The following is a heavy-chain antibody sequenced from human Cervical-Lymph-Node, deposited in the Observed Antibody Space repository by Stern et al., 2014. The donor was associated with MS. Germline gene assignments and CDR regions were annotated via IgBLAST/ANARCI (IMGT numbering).Heavy chain of an antibody. D-gene: IGHD1-1*01. J-gene: IGHJ6*02. CDR3: ARELSGMYGMDV. Sequence: QVQLQQSGPGLVKPSQTLSLTCTVSGGSINNGDYYWSWVRQHPGKGLEWLGYIYYSGATYYNPSLKGRLTISVDTSKRHFSLKLTSVTAAHTAVYYCARELSGMYGMDVWGQGTTVTVSS. CDR2: IYYSGAT. CDR1: GGSINNGDYY. V-gene: IGHV4-31*03.